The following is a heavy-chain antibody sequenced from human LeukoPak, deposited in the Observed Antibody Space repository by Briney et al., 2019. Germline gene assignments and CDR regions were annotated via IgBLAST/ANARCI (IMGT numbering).Heavy chain of an antibody. J-gene: IGHJ4*02. V-gene: IGHV1-24*01. CDR3: ATATGRKLTAFMRSPRYYFDY. Sequence: ASVKVSCKVSGYTLTELSMHWVRQAPGKGLEWMGGFDPEDGETIYAQKFQGRVTMTEDTSTDTAYMELSSLRSEDTAVYYCATATGRKLTAFMRSPRYYFDYWGQGTLVTVSS. D-gene: IGHD1-1*01. CDR2: FDPEDGET. CDR1: GYTLTELS.